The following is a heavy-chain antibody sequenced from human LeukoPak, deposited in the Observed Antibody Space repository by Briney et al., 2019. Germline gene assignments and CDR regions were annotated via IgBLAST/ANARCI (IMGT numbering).Heavy chain of an antibody. J-gene: IGHJ4*02. V-gene: IGHV3-23*01. Sequence: GGSLRLSCAASGFTFSSYAMSWVRQAPGKGLEWVSAISGSGGNTYYADSVKGRFTLPRDNSKNTLYLQMNSLRAEDTAVYYCAAQHYDILTGYEGGYFDYWGQGTLVTVSS. D-gene: IGHD3-9*01. CDR3: AAQHYDILTGYEGGYFDY. CDR2: ISGSGGNT. CDR1: GFTFSSYA.